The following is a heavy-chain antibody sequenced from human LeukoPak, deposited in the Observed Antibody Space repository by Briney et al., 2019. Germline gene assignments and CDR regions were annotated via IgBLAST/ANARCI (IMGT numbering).Heavy chain of an antibody. Sequence: GRSLRLFCAASGFTFGGYAMHWVRQAPGKGLEWLTLISYDGTSIYYADSVKGRFTISRDNSKNTLYLQMSSLRPDDMAVYYCAKGHGGNSLNYFDYWGQGALVTVSS. CDR1: GFTFGGYA. CDR2: ISYDGTSI. V-gene: IGHV3-30*04. D-gene: IGHD4-23*01. CDR3: AKGHGGNSLNYFDY. J-gene: IGHJ4*02.